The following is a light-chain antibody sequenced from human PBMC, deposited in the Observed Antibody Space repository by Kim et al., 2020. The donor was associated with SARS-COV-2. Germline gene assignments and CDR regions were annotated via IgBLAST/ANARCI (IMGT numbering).Light chain of an antibody. CDR2: GAS. CDR1: QSVSSSY. Sequence: EIVLTQSPVTLSLSPGERATLSCRASQSVSSSYLAWYQQKPGQAPRLLIYGASSRATGIPDRFSGSGSGTDFTLTISRLEPEDFAVYYCQQYGSSHMYTFGQGTKLEI. J-gene: IGKJ2*01. CDR3: QQYGSSHMYT. V-gene: IGKV3-20*01.